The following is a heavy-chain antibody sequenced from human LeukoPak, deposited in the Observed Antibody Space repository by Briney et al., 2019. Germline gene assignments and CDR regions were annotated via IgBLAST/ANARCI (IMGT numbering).Heavy chain of an antibody. Sequence: GGSLRLSCAASGFTFSSYAMTWVRQAPGKGLEWVSAMGGSGDSPKYADSVKGRFTMSRDSSRNTVYLQMNRLRPDDTAVYYCARDWSADYWGQGTLVTVSS. V-gene: IGHV3-23*01. J-gene: IGHJ4*02. CDR1: GFTFSSYA. CDR3: ARDWSADY. CDR2: MGGSGDSP.